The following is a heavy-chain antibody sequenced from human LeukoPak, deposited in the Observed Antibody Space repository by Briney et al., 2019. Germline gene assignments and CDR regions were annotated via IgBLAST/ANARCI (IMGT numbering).Heavy chain of an antibody. J-gene: IGHJ6*02. V-gene: IGHV1-69*13. CDR2: IIPIFGTA. Sequence: SVKVSCKASGGTFSSYAISWVRQAPGQGLEWMGGIIPIFGTANYAQKFQGRVTITADESTSTAYMELSSLRSEDTAVYYCAREVVVVPDYYYYGLDVWGQGTTVTVSS. CDR3: AREVVVVPDYYYYGLDV. CDR1: GGTFSSYA. D-gene: IGHD2-2*01.